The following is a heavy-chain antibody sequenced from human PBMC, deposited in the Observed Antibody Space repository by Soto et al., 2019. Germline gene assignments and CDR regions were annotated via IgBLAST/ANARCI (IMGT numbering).Heavy chain of an antibody. CDR1: GDSISSSNSH. CDR3: VRYDRINMKPYSPEGFHI. Sequence: SETLSLTCTVSGDSISSSNSHWGWTRQPPGKGLEYIGSVYYGGAIFYSGNIYYNPSHKSRVTISVDTSKNQFSLRLSSVTAADTGVYYCVRYDRINMKPYSPEGFHIWGQGTMVTVSS. D-gene: IGHD3-3*02. J-gene: IGHJ3*02. CDR2: VYYGGAIFYSGNI. V-gene: IGHV4-39*01.